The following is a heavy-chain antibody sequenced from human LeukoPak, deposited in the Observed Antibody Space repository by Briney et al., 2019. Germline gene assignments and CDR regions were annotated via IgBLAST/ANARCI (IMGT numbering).Heavy chain of an antibody. CDR3: ERGAYGYGYHFDY. D-gene: IGHD5-18*01. J-gene: IGHJ4*02. V-gene: IGHV3-33*01. CDR2: MWYDGSNE. Sequence: PGGSLRLSCAASGFTFSSYGRHWVRQAPGKGLEGEAVMWYDGSNEYYADSVKCRFTISRDNSKNTLYLQMNSLRAEATAVYSCERGAYGYGYHFDYWGQGTLVTVSS. CDR1: GFTFSSYG.